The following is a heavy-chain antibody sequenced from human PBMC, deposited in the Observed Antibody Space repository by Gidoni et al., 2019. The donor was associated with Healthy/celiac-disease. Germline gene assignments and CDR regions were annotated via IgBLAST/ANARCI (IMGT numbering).Heavy chain of an antibody. D-gene: IGHD6-25*01. J-gene: IGHJ3*02. V-gene: IGHV4-59*01. CDR2: IYYSGST. CDR3: ARDRLSGPHDAFDI. CDR1: GGSISSYY. Sequence: QVQLQESGPGLVKPSETLSLTCTVSGGSISSYYWSWLRQPPGKGLEWIGYIYYSGSTNYNPSLKSRVTISVDTSKNQFSLKLSSVTAADTAVYYCARDRLSGPHDAFDIWGQGTMVTVSS.